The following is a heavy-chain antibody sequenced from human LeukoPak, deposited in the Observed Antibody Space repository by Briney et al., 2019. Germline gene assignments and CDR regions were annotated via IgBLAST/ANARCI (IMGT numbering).Heavy chain of an antibody. D-gene: IGHD5-12*01. Sequence: GGSLRLSCAASGFTFSNAWMSWVRRAPGRGLEWVGRIKSKTDGGTTDYAAPVKDRFTFSRGDSKNTLYLQMNNLQTEDTAVYYCTTSLSGYDFLFDYWGQGTLVTVSS. J-gene: IGHJ4*02. CDR3: TTSLSGYDFLFDY. V-gene: IGHV3-15*01. CDR1: GFTFSNAW. CDR2: IKSKTDGGTT.